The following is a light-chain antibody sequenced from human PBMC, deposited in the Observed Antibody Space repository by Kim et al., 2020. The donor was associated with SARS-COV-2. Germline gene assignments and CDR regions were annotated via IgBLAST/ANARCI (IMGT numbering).Light chain of an antibody. J-gene: IGLJ3*02. CDR1: SSDFGGYNL. CDR2: EVT. V-gene: IGLV2-8*01. Sequence: GQSVPHSCTGTSSDFGGYNLVSCYQHHPGKAPNLMIYEVTKRPSGVPDRFSGSNSGNTASLTVSGLQAEDEANYYCSSYAGSNNLVFGGGTQLTVL. CDR3: SSYAGSNNLV.